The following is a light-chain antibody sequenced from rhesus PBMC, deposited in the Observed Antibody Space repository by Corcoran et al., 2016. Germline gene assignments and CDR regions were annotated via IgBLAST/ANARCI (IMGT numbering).Light chain of an antibody. CDR2: AAS. J-gene: IGKJ4*01. CDR1: QNIYSN. V-gene: IGKV1S12*01. Sequence: DIQMTQSPSALSASVGDRVTISCRASQNIYSNLAWYQQKPGKAPKLLIYAASGLQNGIPSRFSGSGSGTDFNLTISNLQPEDSAAYYCQHYYDNPLTFGGGTKVELK. CDR3: QHYYDNPLT.